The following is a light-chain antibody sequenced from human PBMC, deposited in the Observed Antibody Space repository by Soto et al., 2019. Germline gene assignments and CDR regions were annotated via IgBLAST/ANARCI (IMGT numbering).Light chain of an antibody. Sequence: EIGLTQSPGTLSLSPGERATLSCRASQSVSNNYLAWYQQKPGQAPRLLIYGASNRATGIPDRFSGSGSGTDFTLTISRLEPEDFAVYYCQQYGSSGTFSQGTKVEIK. V-gene: IGKV3-20*01. CDR3: QQYGSSGT. J-gene: IGKJ1*01. CDR2: GAS. CDR1: QSVSNNY.